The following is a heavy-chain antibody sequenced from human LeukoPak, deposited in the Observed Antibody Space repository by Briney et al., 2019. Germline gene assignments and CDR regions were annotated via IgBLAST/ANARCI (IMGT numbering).Heavy chain of an antibody. D-gene: IGHD6-13*01. CDR3: ARDLFSIAAAALDY. CDR1: GFTFSSYG. V-gene: IGHV3-33*01. Sequence: GGSLRLSCAASGFTFSSYGMHWVRQAPGKGLEWVAVIWYDGSNKYYADSVKGRFTISRDNSKNTLYLQMNSLRAEDTAVYYCARDLFSIAAAALDYWGQGTLVTISS. J-gene: IGHJ4*02. CDR2: IWYDGSNK.